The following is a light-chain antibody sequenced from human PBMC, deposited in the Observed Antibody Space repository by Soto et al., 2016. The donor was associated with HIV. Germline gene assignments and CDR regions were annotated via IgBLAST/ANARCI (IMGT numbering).Light chain of an antibody. V-gene: IGLV3-1*01. CDR2: QDS. CDR1: NLGNKY. Sequence: SFELSQPPSLSVSPGQTASITCSGENLGNKYVCWYQQKPGQSPVLVIHQDSERPSGIPERFSGSNSGNTATLTISGTQAMDEGDYYCQAWDTNTYMIFGGGTKLTVL. CDR3: QAWDTNTYMI. J-gene: IGLJ2*01.